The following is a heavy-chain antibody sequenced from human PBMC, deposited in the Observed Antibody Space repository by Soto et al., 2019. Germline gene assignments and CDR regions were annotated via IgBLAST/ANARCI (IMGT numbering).Heavy chain of an antibody. D-gene: IGHD1-1*01. Sequence: AXSVKDSCKASGYTFTSYGISWVRQAPGQGLEWMGWISAYNGNTNYAQKLQGRVTMTTDTSTSTAYMELRSLRSDDTAVYYCARCGAYNWNDGFDYWGQGTLVTVSS. CDR2: ISAYNGNT. J-gene: IGHJ4*02. CDR1: GYTFTSYG. V-gene: IGHV1-18*01. CDR3: ARCGAYNWNDGFDY.